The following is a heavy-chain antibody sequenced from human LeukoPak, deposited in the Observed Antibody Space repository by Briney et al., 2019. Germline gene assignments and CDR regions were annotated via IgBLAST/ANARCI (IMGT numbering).Heavy chain of an antibody. D-gene: IGHD3-22*01. CDR1: GFIFSNYA. CDR3: ARDWVPHYYDSSEGY. CDR2: ITSSSAYI. Sequence: GGSLRLSCAASGFIFSNYAMNWVRQAPGKGLEWVSSITSSSAYIYYADSVKGRFTISRDNAKNSLYLQMNSLRAEDTAVYYCARDWVPHYYDSSEGYWGQGTLVTVSS. J-gene: IGHJ4*02. V-gene: IGHV3-21*01.